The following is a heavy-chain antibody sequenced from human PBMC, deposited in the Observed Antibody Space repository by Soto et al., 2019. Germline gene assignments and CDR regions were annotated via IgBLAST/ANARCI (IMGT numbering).Heavy chain of an antibody. J-gene: IGHJ3*02. Sequence: SETLSLTCTVSGGSVSSGSYYWSWIRQPPGKGLEWIGYIYYSGSTNYNPSLKSRVTISVDTSKNQFSLKLSSVTAADTAVYYCARLGFDTLDAFDIWGQGTMVTVSS. CDR2: IYYSGST. CDR1: GGSVSSGSYY. D-gene: IGHD3-16*01. V-gene: IGHV4-61*01. CDR3: ARLGFDTLDAFDI.